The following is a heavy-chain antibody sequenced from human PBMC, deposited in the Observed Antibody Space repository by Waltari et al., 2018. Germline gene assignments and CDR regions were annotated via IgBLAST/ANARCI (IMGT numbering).Heavy chain of an antibody. CDR2: INHSGNT. D-gene: IGHD2-15*01. Sequence: VQLQQWGAGLLKPSETLSLTCAVAGPTFNVYYWSWIHQSPGQGLEWIGEINHSGNTNDNPAHGCRVAISGDTPKKQFSLKVTAVSAADTAVYYCARLEDCTGGNCYSGNHYAVDVWGPGTRVTVSS. CDR3: ARLEDCTGGNCYSGNHYAVDV. J-gene: IGHJ6*02. CDR1: GPTFNVYY. V-gene: IGHV4-34*01.